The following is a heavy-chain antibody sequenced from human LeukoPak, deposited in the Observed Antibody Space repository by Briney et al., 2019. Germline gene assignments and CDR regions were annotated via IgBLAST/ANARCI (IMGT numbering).Heavy chain of an antibody. CDR3: ARDFHSGYPYYFDY. Sequence: SETLSLTCTVSGGSISSSSYYWGWIRQRPGKGLEWIGSIYHSGSTYYNPSLKSRVTISIDTSKNQFSLKLSSVTAADTAVYYCARDFHSGYPYYFDYWGQGTLVTVSS. V-gene: IGHV4-39*07. CDR2: IYHSGST. D-gene: IGHD3-22*01. CDR1: GGSISSSSYY. J-gene: IGHJ4*02.